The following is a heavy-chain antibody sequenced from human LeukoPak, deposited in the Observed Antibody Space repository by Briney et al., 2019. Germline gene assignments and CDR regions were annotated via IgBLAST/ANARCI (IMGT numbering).Heavy chain of an antibody. Sequence: SETLSLTCTVSYGSITSHYWSWIRQPPGKGLEWIGYIYSSGSTNYNPSLKSRVTISVDTSSNQFSLKLSSVTPADTAVYYCARALYRSSSSPIGVWGQGSLVTVSS. CDR1: YGSITSHY. CDR3: ARALYRSSSSPIGV. J-gene: IGHJ4*02. CDR2: IYSSGST. D-gene: IGHD6-6*01. V-gene: IGHV4-59*11.